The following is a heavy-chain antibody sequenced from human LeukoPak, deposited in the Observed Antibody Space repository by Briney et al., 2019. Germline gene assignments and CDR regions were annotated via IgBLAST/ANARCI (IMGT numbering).Heavy chain of an antibody. D-gene: IGHD3-10*01. V-gene: IGHV1-3*01. Sequence: ASVKVSCKAFRYLFTDYAMHWVRQAPGQRLEWMGWIHVGNGNTEYSQKFQGRVTITRVTPATTTYMELSSLRSEDTAVYYCARVDGSGPNAPNDCWGQGSLVTVSS. CDR1: RYLFTDYA. CDR3: ARVDGSGPNAPNDC. CDR2: IHVGNGNT. J-gene: IGHJ4*02.